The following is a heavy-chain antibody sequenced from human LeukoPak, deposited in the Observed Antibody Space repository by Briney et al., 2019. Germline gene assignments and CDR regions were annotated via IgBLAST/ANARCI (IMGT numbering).Heavy chain of an antibody. CDR3: AKEGRDIVVVPAAILYYYYYYMDV. J-gene: IGHJ6*03. V-gene: IGHV3-30*02. CDR2: IGYDGSNK. CDR1: GFTFSSYG. Sequence: GGSLRLSCAASGFTFSSYGMHWVRQAPGKGLEWVAFIGYDGSNKYYADSVKGRFTISRDNSKNTLYLQMNSLRAEDTAVYYCAKEGRDIVVVPAAILYYYYYYMDVWGKGTTVTVSS. D-gene: IGHD2-2*02.